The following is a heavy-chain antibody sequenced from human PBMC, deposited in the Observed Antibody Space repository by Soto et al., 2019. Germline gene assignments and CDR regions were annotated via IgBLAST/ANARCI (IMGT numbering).Heavy chain of an antibody. CDR2: INAGNGNT. Sequence: GGSVKVSCKASGYTFTSYAMHLVRQAPGQRLEWMGWINAGNGNTKYSQKFQGRVTITRDTSASTAYMELSSLRSEDTAVYYCAKEEYSSTFFVSYYYYGMDVWGQGTTVTSP. J-gene: IGHJ6*02. V-gene: IGHV1-3*01. D-gene: IGHD6-6*01. CDR3: AKEEYSSTFFVSYYYYGMDV. CDR1: GYTFTSYA.